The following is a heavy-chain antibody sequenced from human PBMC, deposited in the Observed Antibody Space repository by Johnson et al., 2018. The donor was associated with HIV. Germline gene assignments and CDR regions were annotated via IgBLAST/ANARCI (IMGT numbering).Heavy chain of an antibody. Sequence: VQLVESGGGLVQPGRSLRLSCAASGFTFDDYAMHWVRQAPGKGLEWVSGISWNSGSIGYADSVKGRFTISRDHAKKSLYLQMNSLRDEDTALYYCARGRPCGWEVRRDAFDIWGQGKMGTVSS. CDR3: ARGRPCGWEVRRDAFDI. CDR2: ISWNSGSI. CDR1: GFTFDDYA. D-gene: IGHD1-26*01. J-gene: IGHJ3*02. V-gene: IGHV3-9*01.